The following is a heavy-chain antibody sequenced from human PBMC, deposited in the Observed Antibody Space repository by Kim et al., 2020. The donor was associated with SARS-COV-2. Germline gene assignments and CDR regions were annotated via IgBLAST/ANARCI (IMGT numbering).Heavy chain of an antibody. CDR1: GFTFSNAW. V-gene: IGHV3-15*01. CDR2: IKSKTDGGTT. J-gene: IGHJ5*02. D-gene: IGHD6-13*01. Sequence: GGSLRLSCAASGFTFSNAWMSWVRQAPGKGLEWVGRIKSKTDGGTTDYAAPVKGRFTISRDDSKNTLYLQMNSLKTEDTAVYYCTNDEYSSSWLNWFDPWGQGTLVTVSS. CDR3: TNDEYSSSWLNWFDP.